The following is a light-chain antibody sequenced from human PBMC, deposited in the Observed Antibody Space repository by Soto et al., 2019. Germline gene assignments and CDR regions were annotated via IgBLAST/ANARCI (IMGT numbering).Light chain of an antibody. J-gene: IGLJ1*01. V-gene: IGLV2-23*02. CDR2: EVS. Sequence: QSALTQPASVSGSPGQSITISCTGTSTDVGSYNLVSWYQQHPGKAPKLMIYEVSKRPSGVSNRFSGYKSGNTASLTSSGLQAEDEADYYCCSYAGSSFYVFGTGTKLTLL. CDR3: CSYAGSSFYV. CDR1: STDVGSYNL.